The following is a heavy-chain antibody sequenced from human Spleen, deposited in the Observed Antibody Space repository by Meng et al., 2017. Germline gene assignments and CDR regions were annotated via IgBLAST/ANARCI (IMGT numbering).Heavy chain of an antibody. CDR2: INYSGST. V-gene: IGHV4-34*01. Sequence: SETLSLTCAVYGGSFSGYYWSWIRQPPGKGLEWIGEINYSGSTNYNPSLKSRVTISVDTSKNQFSLKLSSVTAADTAVYYCARGISVAGTIRWFDPWGQGTLVTVSS. CDR3: ARGISVAGTIRWFDP. CDR1: GGSFSGYY. J-gene: IGHJ5*02. D-gene: IGHD6-19*01.